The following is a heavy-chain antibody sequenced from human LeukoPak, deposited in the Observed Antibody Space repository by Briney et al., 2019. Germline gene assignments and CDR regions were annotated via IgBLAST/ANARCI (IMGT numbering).Heavy chain of an antibody. CDR3: ARVVVVVVPAAILGYYMDV. V-gene: IGHV4-31*03. D-gene: IGHD2-2*02. Sequence: PSETLSLTCTVSGGSISSGGYYWRWIRQHPGKGLEWIGYIYYSGSTYYNPSLKSRVTISVDTSKNQFSLKLSSVTAADTAVYYCARVVVVVVPAAILGYYMDVWGEGTTVTVSS. CDR2: IYYSGST. J-gene: IGHJ6*03. CDR1: GGSISSGGYY.